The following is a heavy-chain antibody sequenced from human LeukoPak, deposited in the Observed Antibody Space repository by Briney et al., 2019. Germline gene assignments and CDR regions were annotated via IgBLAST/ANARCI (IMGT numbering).Heavy chain of an antibody. CDR3: AIDLPRDYYYGMDV. V-gene: IGHV1-69*06. CDR1: GGIFSNYA. Sequence: GGSVKVSCKASGGIFSNYAISWVGQAAGQGLEWMGGIIPIFGRSNYAQKFQGRVTITADKSTSTAYMELSSLRSEDTAVYYCAIDLPRDYYYGMDVWGKGTTVTVSS. J-gene: IGHJ6*04. CDR2: IIPIFGRS.